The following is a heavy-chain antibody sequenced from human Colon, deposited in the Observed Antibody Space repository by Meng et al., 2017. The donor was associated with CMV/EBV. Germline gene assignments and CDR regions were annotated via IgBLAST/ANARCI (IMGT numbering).Heavy chain of an antibody. V-gene: IGHV4-59*01. J-gene: IGHJ2*01. Sequence: SETLCLTCTVSGASLSGYDWSWIRLSPRKGLKWIGNVYYNGNTNNNPSLKSRVAISVDPSKNQFPLKLTSVTPADTAVYFCARGSGQYTGDDWYFDLWGRGTLVTVSS. CDR3: ARGSGQYTGDDWYFDL. CDR2: VYYNGNT. CDR1: GASLSGYD. D-gene: IGHD3-3*01.